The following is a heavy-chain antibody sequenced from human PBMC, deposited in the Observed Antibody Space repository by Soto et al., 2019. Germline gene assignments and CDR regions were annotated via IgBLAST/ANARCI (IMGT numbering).Heavy chain of an antibody. J-gene: IGHJ4*02. CDR1: GFTFSTYW. Sequence: EVQLVESGGGLVQPGGSLRLSCAASGFTFSTYWMHWVRQAPGMGLVWVSRINSDGSSTNYADSVKGRFAILRDNAKNTLYLQMNSLRAEDTAVYYCARDNWNSNWGQGTLVTVSS. CDR2: INSDGSST. D-gene: IGHD1-20*01. CDR3: ARDNWNSN. V-gene: IGHV3-74*01.